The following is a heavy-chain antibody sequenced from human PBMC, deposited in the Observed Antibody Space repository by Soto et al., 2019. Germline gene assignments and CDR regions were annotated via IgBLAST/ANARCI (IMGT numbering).Heavy chain of an antibody. D-gene: IGHD3-10*01. CDR1: GGSISSGDYY. CDR2: IYYSGST. Sequence: PSETLSLTCTVSGGSISSGDYYWSWIRQPPGKGLEWIGYIYYSGSTYYNPSLKSRVTISVDTSKNQFSLKLSSVTAADTAVYYCARGTGVTPFYYYYGMDAWGQGTTVTVSS. V-gene: IGHV4-30-4*01. CDR3: ARGTGVTPFYYYYGMDA. J-gene: IGHJ6*02.